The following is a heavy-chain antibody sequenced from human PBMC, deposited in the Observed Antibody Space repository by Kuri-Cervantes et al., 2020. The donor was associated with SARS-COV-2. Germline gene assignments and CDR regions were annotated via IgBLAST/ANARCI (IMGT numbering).Heavy chain of an antibody. D-gene: IGHD2-2*01. CDR3: ARDAREYCSRTGCSWFEP. CDR1: GSTFSIYA. CDR2: NSSNGGST. V-gene: IGHV3-64*01. J-gene: IGHJ5*02. Sequence: GESLKISCAATGSTFSIYAMHWVRQAPGKGLEYVSANSSNGGSTYYANSVKGRLTISRDNSKNTLYLQKVSLRTEDMAVYYCARDAREYCSRTGCSWFEPWGQGTLVTVSS.